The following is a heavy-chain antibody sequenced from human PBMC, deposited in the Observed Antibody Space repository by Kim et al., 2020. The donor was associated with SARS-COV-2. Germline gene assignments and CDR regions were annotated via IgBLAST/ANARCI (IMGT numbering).Heavy chain of an antibody. CDR3: ARAKSSGWYRFDY. V-gene: IGHV3-30-3*01. D-gene: IGHD6-19*01. Sequence: GGSLRLSCAASGFTFSSYAMHWVRQAPGKGLEWVAVISYDGSNKYYADSVKGRFTISRDNSKNTLYLQMNSLRAEDTAVYYCARAKSSGWYRFDYWGQGTLVTVSS. CDR2: ISYDGSNK. CDR1: GFTFSSYA. J-gene: IGHJ4*02.